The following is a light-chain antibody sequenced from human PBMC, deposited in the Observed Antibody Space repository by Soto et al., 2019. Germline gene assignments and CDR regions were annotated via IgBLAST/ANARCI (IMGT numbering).Light chain of an antibody. CDR1: QGISSY. V-gene: IGKV1-9*01. Sequence: DIQMTKSPSLLSASVGDRVTITCRASQGISSYLAWYQQQPGKAPKLLIYAASTLQSGVPSRFSGSGSGTEFTLTISSLQPEDFATYYCQQLNSYPRTFGQGTKVDI. J-gene: IGKJ1*01. CDR3: QQLNSYPRT. CDR2: AAS.